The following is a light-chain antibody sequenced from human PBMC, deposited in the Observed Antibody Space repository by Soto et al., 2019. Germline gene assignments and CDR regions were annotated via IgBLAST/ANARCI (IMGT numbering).Light chain of an antibody. CDR2: DVS. CDR1: SSDVGGYNY. V-gene: IGLV2-11*01. Sequence: SALTQPRSVSGSPGQSITISCTGTSSDVGGYNYGSWYRQHPGKAPKLMIYDVSKRPSGVPYRFSGSKSGNTASLTISGLQAEDEADYYCCSYAGSYTHYVFGTGTKLTVL. CDR3: CSYAGSYTHYV. J-gene: IGLJ1*01.